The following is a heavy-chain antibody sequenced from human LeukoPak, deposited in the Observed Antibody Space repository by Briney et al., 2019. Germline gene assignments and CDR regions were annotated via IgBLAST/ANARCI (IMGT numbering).Heavy chain of an antibody. Sequence: GGSLRLSCAASGFIVSSNYMSWVRQAPGEGLEWVSIIYSGGSTYYADSVKGRFTISRENSKNTVYLQMNSLRGEDTAMYYCARVGTGTSGYFDYWGQGALVTVSS. CDR3: ARVGTGTSGYFDY. CDR1: GFIVSSNY. V-gene: IGHV3-53*01. J-gene: IGHJ4*02. CDR2: IYSGGST. D-gene: IGHD2-8*01.